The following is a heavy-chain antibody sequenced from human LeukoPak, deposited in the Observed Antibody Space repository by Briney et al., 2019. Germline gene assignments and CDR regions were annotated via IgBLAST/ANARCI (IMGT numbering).Heavy chain of an antibody. V-gene: IGHV3-23*01. CDR2: ISGSGGST. D-gene: IGHD3-22*01. Sequence: PGGSLRLSCAASGFTFSSYAMNWVRQAPGKGLEWVSGISGSGGSTNYADSVKGRFTISRDNSKNTLYLQMNSLRAEDSALYYCAKADSSGYFLGEYFDYWGQGTLVTVSS. J-gene: IGHJ4*02. CDR3: AKADSSGYFLGEYFDY. CDR1: GFTFSSYA.